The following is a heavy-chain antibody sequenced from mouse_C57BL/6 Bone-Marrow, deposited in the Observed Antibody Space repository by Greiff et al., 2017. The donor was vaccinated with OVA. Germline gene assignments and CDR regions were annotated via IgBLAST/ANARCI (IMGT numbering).Heavy chain of an antibody. D-gene: IGHD6-1*01. J-gene: IGHJ1*03. CDR3: ALFDWYFDV. CDR2: IYPSDSET. CDR1: GYTFTSYW. Sequence: VQLQQPGAELVRPGFSVKLSCKASGYTFTSYWMDWVKQRPGQGLEWIGNIYPSDSETHYNQKFKDKATLTVDKSSSTAYMQLSSLTSEDSAVYYCALFDWYFDVWGTGTTVTVSS. V-gene: IGHV1-61*01.